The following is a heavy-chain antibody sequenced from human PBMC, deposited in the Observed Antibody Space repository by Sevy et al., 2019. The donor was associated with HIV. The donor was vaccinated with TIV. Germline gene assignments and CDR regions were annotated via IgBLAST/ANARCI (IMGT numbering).Heavy chain of an antibody. CDR2: IFWDDEK. CDR3: ARFLKGDYTNYFDS. D-gene: IGHD4-4*01. Sequence: SGPTLVNPAQTLTLTCSFSGFSLNTSGVGVGWIRLPPGKALEWLALIFWDDEKRYSPPLKNRLTITKETSKNQVVLTMTNMDPVDTATYYCARFLKGDYTNYFDSWDQGSLVTVSS. V-gene: IGHV2-5*02. J-gene: IGHJ4*02. CDR1: GFSLNTSGVG.